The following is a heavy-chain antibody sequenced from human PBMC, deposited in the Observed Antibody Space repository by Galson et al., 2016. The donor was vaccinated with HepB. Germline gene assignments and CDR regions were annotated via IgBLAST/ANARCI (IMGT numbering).Heavy chain of an antibody. CDR1: GFSFSTCA. CDR3: AREAADDFDTSGYFDY. D-gene: IGHD6-25*01. CDR2: ISYDGSKQ. J-gene: IGHJ4*02. V-gene: IGHV3-30*04. Sequence: SLRLSCAASGFSFSTCAMTWVRQAPGKGLEWLAVISYDGSKQYYADSVKGRFTISRDNSKSTLFLQMNGLRVDDTALYYCAREAADDFDTSGYFDYWGQGTLVTVSS.